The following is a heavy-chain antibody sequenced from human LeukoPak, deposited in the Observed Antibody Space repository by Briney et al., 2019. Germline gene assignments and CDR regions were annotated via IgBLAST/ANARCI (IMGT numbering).Heavy chain of an antibody. CDR3: ARCFDI. CDR1: RFTLTSYC. CDR2: IQDGSDK. Sequence: GGSLRLSCAHSRFTLTSYCMNWVRQAPGKGLEWVANIQDGSDKYYVDSVKGRFTISRDNAKNSLYLQMNSLRAEDTAVYYCARCFDIWGQGTMVTVSS. J-gene: IGHJ3*02. V-gene: IGHV3-7*05.